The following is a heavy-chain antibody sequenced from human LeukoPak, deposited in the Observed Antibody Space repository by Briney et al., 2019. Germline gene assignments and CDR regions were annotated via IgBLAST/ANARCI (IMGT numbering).Heavy chain of an antibody. J-gene: IGHJ4*02. D-gene: IGHD3-10*01. V-gene: IGHV4-59*08. CDR1: GGSISSYY. CDR2: IYYSGST. Sequence: SETLSLTCTVSGGSISSYYWSWIRQPPGKGLEWIGYIYYSGSTNYNPSLKSRVTISVDTSKNQFSLKLSSVTAADTAVYYRARDSGYYGSGSFDYWGQGTLVTVSS. CDR3: ARDSGYYGSGSFDY.